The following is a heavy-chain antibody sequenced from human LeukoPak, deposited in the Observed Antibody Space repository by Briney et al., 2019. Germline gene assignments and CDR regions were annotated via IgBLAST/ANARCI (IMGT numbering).Heavy chain of an antibody. D-gene: IGHD3-22*01. CDR3: ARVNYDSSGYYYDY. Sequence: SETLSLTCTVSGGSISSGGYYWSWIRQHPGKGLEWIGYIYYSGSTYYNPSLKSRVTISVDTSKSQFSLKLSSVTAADTAVYYCARVNYDSSGYYYDYWGQGTLVTVSS. CDR1: GGSISSGGYY. CDR2: IYYSGST. J-gene: IGHJ4*02. V-gene: IGHV4-31*03.